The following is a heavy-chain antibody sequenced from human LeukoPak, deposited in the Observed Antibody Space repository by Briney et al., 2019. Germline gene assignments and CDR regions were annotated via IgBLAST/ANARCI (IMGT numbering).Heavy chain of an antibody. CDR3: ASTPLYYFDY. V-gene: IGHV3-23*01. J-gene: IGHJ4*02. CDR2: ISGSGGST. Sequence: GGSLRLSCAASGFTFSSYAMSWVRQAPGKGLEWVSVISGSGGSTYYADSVKGRFTISRDNSKNTLYLQMNSLRAEDTAVYYCASTPLYYFDYWGQGTLVTVSS. CDR1: GFTFSSYA.